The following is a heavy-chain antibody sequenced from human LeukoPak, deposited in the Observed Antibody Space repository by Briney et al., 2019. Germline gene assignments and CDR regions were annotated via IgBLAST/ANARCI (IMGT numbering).Heavy chain of an antibody. V-gene: IGHV3-23*01. CDR3: AKRGVAIRVILVGLHKEAYYFDS. CDR2: ISDSGGST. Sequence: GGSLRLSCAASGFTFTTAWMSWVRQSPGQGLEWVAGISDSGGSTNYADSVKGRFTISRDNPKNTLYLQMNSLRAEDTAVYFCAKRGVAIRVILVGLHKEAYYFDSWGQGALVTVSS. J-gene: IGHJ4*02. CDR1: GFTFTTAW. D-gene: IGHD3-22*01.